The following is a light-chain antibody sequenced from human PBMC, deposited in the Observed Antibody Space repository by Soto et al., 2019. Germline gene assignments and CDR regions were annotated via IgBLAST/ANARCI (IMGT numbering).Light chain of an antibody. CDR3: QHCQPYGDSPPLT. CDR2: DGS. Sequence: EIVLTQSPATLSLSPGERATLSFMAIQIVSSFLAWYQQQVGQAPRLLIYDGSNRATGIPARFSGSGSGTDFTLTISRLEPEDFAVYYCQHCQPYGDSPPLTFGGGTKVDIK. CDR1: QIVSSF. J-gene: IGKJ4*01. V-gene: IGKV3-11*01.